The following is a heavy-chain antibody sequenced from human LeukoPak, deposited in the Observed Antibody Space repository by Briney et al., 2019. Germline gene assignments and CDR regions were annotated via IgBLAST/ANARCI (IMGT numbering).Heavy chain of an antibody. Sequence: GGSLRLSCAASGFTFSSYWMHWVRQAPGKGLVWVSRINSDGSNTSYADSVKGRFTISRDNAKNTLYLQMNSLRAEDTAVYYCARGSGWAYWYFDLWGRGTLVTVSS. J-gene: IGHJ2*01. D-gene: IGHD6-19*01. CDR2: INSDGSNT. V-gene: IGHV3-74*01. CDR3: ARGSGWAYWYFDL. CDR1: GFTFSSYW.